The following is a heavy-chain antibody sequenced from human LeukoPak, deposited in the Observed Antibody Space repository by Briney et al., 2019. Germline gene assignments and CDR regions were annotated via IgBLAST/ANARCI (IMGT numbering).Heavy chain of an antibody. CDR3: ARGLTLVNP. D-gene: IGHD4-23*01. CDR2: IKQDESAK. Sequence: GGSLRLSCAASGFTFSNPWMTWGGQAPGQGLEWVANIKQDESAKYYVDSVRGRFTISRDNAKNSLYLQMNSLRAEDTAVYYCARGLTLVNPWGQGTLVTVSS. CDR1: GFTFSNPW. V-gene: IGHV3-7*01. J-gene: IGHJ5*02.